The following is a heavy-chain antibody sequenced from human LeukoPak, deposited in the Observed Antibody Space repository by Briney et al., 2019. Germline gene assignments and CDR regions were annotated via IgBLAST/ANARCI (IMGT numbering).Heavy chain of an antibody. CDR1: GGSISSGGYY. V-gene: IGHV4-31*03. Sequence: SETLPLTCTVSGGSISSGGYYWSWIRQHPGKGLEWIGYIYYSGSTYYNPSLKSRVTISVDTSKNQFSLKLSSVTAADTAVYYCARGGGLAVAHLGYWGQGTLVTVSS. D-gene: IGHD6-19*01. CDR3: ARGGGLAVAHLGY. J-gene: IGHJ4*02. CDR2: IYYSGST.